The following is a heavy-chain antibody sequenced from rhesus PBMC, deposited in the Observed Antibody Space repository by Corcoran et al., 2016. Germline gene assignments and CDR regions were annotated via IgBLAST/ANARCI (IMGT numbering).Heavy chain of an antibody. D-gene: IGHD1-1-1*01. CDR3: ARVRDSWNPCFDY. Sequence: QVQLQESGPGLVKPSETLSLTCAVSGYSISSGYGWGWLRQPPGKGLGGHEQMYGGSSRPTYNPTLRSRVTVSKETSKNQFSLKLSSVTAADTAVYYCARVRDSWNPCFDYWGQGVLVTVSS. J-gene: IGHJ4*01. CDR1: GYSISSGYG. CDR2: MYGGSSRP. V-gene: IGHV4-127*01.